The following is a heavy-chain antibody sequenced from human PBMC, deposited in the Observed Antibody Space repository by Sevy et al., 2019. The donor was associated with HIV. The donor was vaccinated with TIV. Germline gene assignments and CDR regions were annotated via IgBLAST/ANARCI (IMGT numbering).Heavy chain of an antibody. D-gene: IGHD2-15*01. J-gene: IGHJ6*03. Sequence: SETLSLTCTVSGGSISSGGYYWSWIRQHPGKGLEWIGYIYYSGSTYYNPSLKSRVTISVDTSKNQFSLKLSSVTAADTAAYYCARDRGYSYGYCSGGSCSPDYYYMDVWGKGTTVTVSS. CDR3: ARDRGYSYGYCSGGSCSPDYYYMDV. CDR1: GGSISSGGYY. CDR2: IYYSGST. V-gene: IGHV4-31*03.